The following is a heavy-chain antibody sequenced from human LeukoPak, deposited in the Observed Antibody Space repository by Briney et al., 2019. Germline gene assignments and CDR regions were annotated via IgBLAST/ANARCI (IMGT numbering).Heavy chain of an antibody. D-gene: IGHD3-22*01. V-gene: IGHV3-48*03. CDR2: ISSSGSTI. J-gene: IGHJ6*03. Sequence: GGSLRLSCAASGFTFSSYEMNWVRQAPGKGLEWVSYISSSGSTIYYADSVKVRFTISRDSAKNSLYLQLNSLRAEDKAVYYFAVVIITTNGGAWGKGATVTLSS. CDR1: GFTFSSYE. CDR3: AVVIITTNGGA.